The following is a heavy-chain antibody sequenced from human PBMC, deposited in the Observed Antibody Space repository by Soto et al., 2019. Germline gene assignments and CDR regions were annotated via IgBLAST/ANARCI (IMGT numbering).Heavy chain of an antibody. D-gene: IGHD3-16*01. CDR2: MYYSGRT. V-gene: IGHV4-59*08. Sequence: QVQLQESGPGLVKPSETLSLSCSVSGGSISGHYWSWGRQTPGKGLEWIGYMYYSGRTNYNPSLKSRVTISVDPSKNHFSLRLTSVTAADTAVYYCARGPYYDLIWNYYYMDVWGKGTTVTVSS. CDR1: GGSISGHY. J-gene: IGHJ6*03. CDR3: ARGPYYDLIWNYYYMDV.